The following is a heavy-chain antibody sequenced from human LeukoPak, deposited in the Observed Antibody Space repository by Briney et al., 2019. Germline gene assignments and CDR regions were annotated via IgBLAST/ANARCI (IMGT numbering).Heavy chain of an antibody. CDR1: GFTFSGYS. V-gene: IGHV3-21*01. CDR2: ISSSSSYI. J-gene: IGHJ4*02. Sequence: GGSLRLSCAASGFTFSGYSMNWVRQAPGKGLEWVSSISSSSSYIYYADSVKGRFTISRDNAKNSLYLQMNSLRAEDTAVYYCARDLSGWYGTYYFDYWGQGTLVTVSS. D-gene: IGHD6-19*01. CDR3: ARDLSGWYGTYYFDY.